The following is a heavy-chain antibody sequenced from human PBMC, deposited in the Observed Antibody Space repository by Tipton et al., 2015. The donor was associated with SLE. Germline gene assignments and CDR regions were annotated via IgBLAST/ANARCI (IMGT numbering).Heavy chain of an antibody. J-gene: IGHJ6*02. CDR3: ARRFLEWFGYGMDV. D-gene: IGHD3-3*01. V-gene: IGHV4-34*01. CDR1: GGSLSGYY. CDR2: INHSGST. Sequence: TLSLTCAVNGGSLSGYYWVWIRQPPEKGLEWIGEINHSGSTNYNPSLKSRVTISVDTSKNHFSLKLSSVTAADTAVYYCARRFLEWFGYGMDVWGQGTTVTVSS.